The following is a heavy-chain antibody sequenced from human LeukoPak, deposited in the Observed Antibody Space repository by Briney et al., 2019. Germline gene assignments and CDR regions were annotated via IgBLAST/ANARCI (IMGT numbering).Heavy chain of an antibody. Sequence: SETLSLTCAVSGGSISSSNWWSWVRQPPGKGLEWIGEIYHSGSTNYNPSLKSRVTISVDKSKNQFSLKLSSVTAADTAVYYCARDSAKRRVATILGPVGAFDIWGQGTMVTVSS. CDR1: GGSISSSNW. J-gene: IGHJ3*02. CDR2: IYHSGST. V-gene: IGHV4-4*02. D-gene: IGHD5-12*01. CDR3: ARDSAKRRVATILGPVGAFDI.